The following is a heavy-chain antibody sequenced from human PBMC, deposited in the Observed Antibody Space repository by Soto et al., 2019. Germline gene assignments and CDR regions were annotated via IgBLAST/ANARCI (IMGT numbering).Heavy chain of an antibody. J-gene: IGHJ4*02. V-gene: IGHV2-5*02. Sequence: QITLKEYGPTLVKPTQTLTLTCTFSGFSLTTSGVGVGWIRKPPGKALEWLSLIYWDDDKRYSPSLKTRLSITKDTSKNQVVLTMANMDPVDTATYYCAHRRGDTAMVDWCQGTLVTVSS. D-gene: IGHD5-18*01. CDR2: IYWDDDK. CDR1: GFSLTTSGVG. CDR3: AHRRGDTAMVD.